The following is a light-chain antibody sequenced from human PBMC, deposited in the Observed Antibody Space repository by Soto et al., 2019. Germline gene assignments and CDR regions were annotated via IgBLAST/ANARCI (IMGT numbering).Light chain of an antibody. CDR1: PSASRY. V-gene: IGKV3-11*01. CDR2: DAS. J-gene: IGKJ5*01. Sequence: SGFTHSYSTLSFSPGEKATLFCRASPSASRYLAWYQQTPGQAPRLLIYDASNRATGIPARFSGSGSGTDFTLTISSLEPEDFAVYYCQQRSNWPPITFGQVRRLEIK. CDR3: QQRSNWPPIT.